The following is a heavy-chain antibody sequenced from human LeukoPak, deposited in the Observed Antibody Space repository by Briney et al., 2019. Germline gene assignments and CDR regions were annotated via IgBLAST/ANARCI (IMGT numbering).Heavy chain of an antibody. CDR3: ARLWDSSSSLDY. V-gene: IGHV4-59*08. D-gene: IGHD6-6*01. Sequence: SETLSLTCTVSGGSISSYYWTWIRQPPGKGLGLEWIGYIYFSGGTNYNPSLKSRVTISIDTSKNQVSLKLSSVTAADTAVYYCARLWDSSSSLDYWGQGTLVTVSS. CDR1: GGSISSYY. CDR2: IYFSGGT. J-gene: IGHJ4*02.